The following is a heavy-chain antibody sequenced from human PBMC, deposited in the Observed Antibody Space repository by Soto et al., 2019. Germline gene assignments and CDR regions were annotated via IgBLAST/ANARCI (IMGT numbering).Heavy chain of an antibody. J-gene: IGHJ6*02. Sequence: SETLSLTCTVSGGSVSSGSYYWSWIRQPPGKGLEWIGYIYYSGSTNYNPSLKSRVTISVDTSKNQFSLKLSSVTAADTAVYYCARESIVLVPAEKLRPYYYYYGMDVWGQGTTVTVSS. CDR2: IYYSGST. CDR3: ARESIVLVPAEKLRPYYYYYGMDV. V-gene: IGHV4-61*01. D-gene: IGHD2-2*01. CDR1: GGSVSSGSYY.